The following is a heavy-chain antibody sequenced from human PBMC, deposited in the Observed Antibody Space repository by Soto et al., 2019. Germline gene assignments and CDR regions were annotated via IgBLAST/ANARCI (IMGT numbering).Heavy chain of an antibody. V-gene: IGHV4-4*02. D-gene: IGHD3-22*01. CDR3: ARDGHYDSSGIMDV. CDR1: GDSVSRSTW. Sequence: QVQLEESGPGLVKASGTLSLTCTVSGDSVSRSTWWSWVRQTPEKGLEGIGEIYQSGITHYSPSLKSRVAISIEKSKNQFSLKMTSVTAADTAVYYCARDGHYDSSGIMDVWGQGTSVTVS. J-gene: IGHJ6*02. CDR2: IYQSGIT.